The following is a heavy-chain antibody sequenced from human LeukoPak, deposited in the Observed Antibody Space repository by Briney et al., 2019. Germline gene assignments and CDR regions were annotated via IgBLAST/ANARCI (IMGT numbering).Heavy chain of an antibody. V-gene: IGHV3-7*03. J-gene: IGHJ5*02. CDR3: ARILA. Sequence: PGGCLRLARVAPGFTFTNYWMNWVRQTPGKGLEWVANIKPDGSEKYYVDSVKGRYTISRDNAKNSLYLQMDSLRAEDTAVYYCARILAWGQGTLVTVSS. D-gene: IGHD2-15*01. CDR1: GFTFTNYW. CDR2: IKPDGSEK.